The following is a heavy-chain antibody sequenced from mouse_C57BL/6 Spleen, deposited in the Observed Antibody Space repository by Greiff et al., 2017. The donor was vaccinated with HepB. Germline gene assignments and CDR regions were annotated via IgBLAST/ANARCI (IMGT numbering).Heavy chain of an antibody. D-gene: IGHD3-1*01. CDR1: GYAFSSYW. CDR2: IYPGDGDT. CDR3: ARSGSTYAMDY. J-gene: IGHJ4*01. Sequence: QVQLQQSGAELVKPGASVKISCKASGYAFSSYWMNWVKQRPGKGLEWIGQIYPGDGDTNYNGKFKGKATLTADKSSSTAYMQLSRLTSEDSAVYFCARSGSTYAMDYWGQGTSVTVSS. V-gene: IGHV1-80*01.